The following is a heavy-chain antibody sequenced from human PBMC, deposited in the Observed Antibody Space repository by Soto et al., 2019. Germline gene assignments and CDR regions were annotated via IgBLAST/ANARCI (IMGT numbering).Heavy chain of an antibody. V-gene: IGHV3-7*03. D-gene: IGHD2-2*01. CDR1: GFTFSSYW. Sequence: PGGSLRLSCAASGFTFSSYWMRWVRQAPGKGLEWVANIKQDGSENYYVDSVKGRFTISRDNAKNSLYLQMNSLRAEDTAVYYCARYWEGYCSSTSCYSFDYWGQGTLVTVSS. CDR2: IKQDGSEN. CDR3: ARYWEGYCSSTSCYSFDY. J-gene: IGHJ4*02.